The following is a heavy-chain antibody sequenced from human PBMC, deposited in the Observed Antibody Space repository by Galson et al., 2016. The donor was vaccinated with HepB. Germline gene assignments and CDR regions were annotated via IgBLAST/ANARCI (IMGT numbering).Heavy chain of an antibody. V-gene: IGHV3-74*01. CDR3: ASDRVFYGMDV. CDR1: GFTFSSYW. J-gene: IGHJ6*02. Sequence: SLRLSCAAYGFTFSSYWMHWVRQAPGKGLVWVSRIKSDGRETTYADSVKGRFTITRDNAENALYLQMNSLRADDTAEYYCASDRVFYGMDVWGQGTTVTVSS. D-gene: IGHD2-8*01. CDR2: IKSDGRET.